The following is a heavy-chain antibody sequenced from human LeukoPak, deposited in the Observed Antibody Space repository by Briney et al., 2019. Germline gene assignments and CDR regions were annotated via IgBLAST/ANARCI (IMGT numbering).Heavy chain of an antibody. V-gene: IGHV4-39*07. CDR1: GGSISSYY. D-gene: IGHD3-16*02. CDR3: ARGYYDYVWGSYRPFDY. J-gene: IGHJ4*02. Sequence: PSETLSLTCTVSGGSISSYYWGWIRQPPGKGLEWIGSIYYSGSTYYNPSLKSRVTISVDTSKNQFSLKLSSVTAADTAVYYCARGYYDYVWGSYRPFDYWGQGTLVTVSS. CDR2: IYYSGST.